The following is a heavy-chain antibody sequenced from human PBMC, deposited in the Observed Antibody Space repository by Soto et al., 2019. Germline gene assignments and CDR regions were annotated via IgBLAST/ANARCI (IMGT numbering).Heavy chain of an antibody. D-gene: IGHD4-17*01. V-gene: IGHV3-30-3*01. CDR2: ISYDGSKK. Sequence: QVQLVESGGGVVQPGKSLRLSCAASGFRLSDFAMHWVRQAPGKGLEWVAAISYDGSKKYFADSLKGRFTISRDNSNNTLYLQMNSIRPDDTAVYHCASPVGDFDPYVDYWGRGTLVTVSS. J-gene: IGHJ4*02. CDR3: ASPVGDFDPYVDY. CDR1: GFRLSDFA.